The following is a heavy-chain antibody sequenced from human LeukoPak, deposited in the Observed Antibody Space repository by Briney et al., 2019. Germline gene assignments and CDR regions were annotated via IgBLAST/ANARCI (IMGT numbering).Heavy chain of an antibody. V-gene: IGHV3-11*01. CDR2: ISSSCSTI. CDR3: ARYIKSLDYYYYYYMDV. J-gene: IGHJ6*03. CDR1: GFTFDDYA. Sequence: PGGSLRLSCAASGFTFDDYAMHWVRQAPGKGLEWVSYISSSCSTIYYADSVKGRFTISRDNAKNSLYLQMNSLRAEDTAVYYCARYIKSLDYYYYYYMDVWGKGTTVTISS.